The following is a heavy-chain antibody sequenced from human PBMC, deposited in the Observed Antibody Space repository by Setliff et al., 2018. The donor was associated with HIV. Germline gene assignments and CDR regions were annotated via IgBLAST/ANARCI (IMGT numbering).Heavy chain of an antibody. CDR2: IIPIFGTP. J-gene: IGHJ4*02. CDR1: GGIFSRFA. D-gene: IGHD3-22*01. V-gene: IGHV1-69*13. Sequence: SVKVSCKASGGIFSRFAFSWVRQAPGQGLEWMGGIIPIFGTPNYAQKFQGRLTIIADESTSTAYMELRSLRSEDTAVYYCASRSSGYLFDYWGQGTLVTVSS. CDR3: ASRSSGYLFDY.